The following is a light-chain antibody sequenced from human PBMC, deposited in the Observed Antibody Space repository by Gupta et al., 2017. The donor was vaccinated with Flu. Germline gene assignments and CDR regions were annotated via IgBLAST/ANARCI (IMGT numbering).Light chain of an antibody. Sequence: EIVLTQTPGTLSLSPGESATLSCRASQSVSSSYIAWYQKKPGQAPRLLIYGSFSRATGIPDRFSGSGSGTDYTLTISRLEPEDFAVYYCQQYGSSPPFTFGPGTKVDIK. CDR3: QQYGSSPPFT. J-gene: IGKJ3*01. CDR1: QSVSSSY. V-gene: IGKV3-20*01. CDR2: GSF.